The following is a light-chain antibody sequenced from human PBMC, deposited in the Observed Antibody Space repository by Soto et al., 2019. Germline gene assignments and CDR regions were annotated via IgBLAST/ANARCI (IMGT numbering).Light chain of an antibody. CDR3: TAYVGNDIWV. CDR1: SSDVGAYNY. CDR2: EVT. Sequence: QSALTQPPSASGSPGQSVTISCTGTSSDVGAYNYVSWYQQYPGKAPKLMIYEVTKRPSGVPDRFSGSKSSNTASLTVSGLQAEDEAEYYCTAYVGNDIWVFGGGTKLTVL. J-gene: IGLJ3*02. V-gene: IGLV2-8*01.